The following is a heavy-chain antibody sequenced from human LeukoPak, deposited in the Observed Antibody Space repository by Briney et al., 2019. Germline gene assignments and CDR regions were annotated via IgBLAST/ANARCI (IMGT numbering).Heavy chain of an antibody. D-gene: IGHD3-22*01. CDR3: ARDDGSGYYYAYYFDY. CDR2: VYYSGST. V-gene: IGHV4-39*02. Sequence: PSETLSLTCTVSGGSISSSSYYWGWIRQPPGKGLEWIGSVYYSGSTYYNPSLKSRVTISVDTSKNQFSLKLSSVTAADTAVYYCARDDGSGYYYAYYFDYWGQGTLVTVSS. CDR1: GGSISSSSYY. J-gene: IGHJ4*02.